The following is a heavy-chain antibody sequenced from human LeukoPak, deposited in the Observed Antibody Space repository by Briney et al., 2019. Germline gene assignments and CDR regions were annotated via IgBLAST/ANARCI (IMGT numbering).Heavy chain of an antibody. CDR1: GFTFSSYS. CDR3: ARDRDGHCTNGVCPSGMDV. D-gene: IGHD2-8*01. J-gene: IGHJ6*02. Sequence: PGGSLRLSCAASGFTFSSYSMTWVRQAPGKGLEWVSYISTSSSTIYYADSVKGRFTISRDNSKNTLYLQMNSLRAEDTAVYYCARDRDGHCTNGVCPSGMDVWGQGTTVTVSS. CDR2: ISTSSSTI. V-gene: IGHV3-48*01.